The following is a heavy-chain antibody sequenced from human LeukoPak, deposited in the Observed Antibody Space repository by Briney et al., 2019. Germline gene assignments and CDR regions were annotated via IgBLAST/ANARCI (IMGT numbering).Heavy chain of an antibody. CDR3: ARHVYDILTGYPRYYFDY. CDR1: GFTFSDYY. V-gene: IGHV3-11*04. D-gene: IGHD3-9*01. Sequence: GGSLRLSCAASGFTFSDYYMSWIRQAPGKGLEWVSYISSSGSTIYYADSVKGRFTISRDNAKNSLYLQMNSLRAEDTAVYYCARHVYDILTGYPRYYFDYWGQGTLVTVSS. CDR2: ISSSGSTI. J-gene: IGHJ4*02.